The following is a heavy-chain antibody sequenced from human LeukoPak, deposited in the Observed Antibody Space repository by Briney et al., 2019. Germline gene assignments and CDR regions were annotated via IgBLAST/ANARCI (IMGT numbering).Heavy chain of an antibody. Sequence: ASVKVSCKASGGTFSSYAISWVRQAPGQGLEWMGWISAYNGNTNYAQKLQGRVTMTTDTSTSTAYMELRSLRSDDTAVYYCAREGWQGEFDYWGQGTLVTVSS. D-gene: IGHD3-16*01. CDR2: ISAYNGNT. J-gene: IGHJ4*02. CDR3: AREGWQGEFDY. V-gene: IGHV1-18*01. CDR1: GGTFSSYA.